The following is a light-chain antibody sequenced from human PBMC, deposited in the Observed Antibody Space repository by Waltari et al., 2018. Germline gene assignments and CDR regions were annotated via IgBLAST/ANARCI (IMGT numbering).Light chain of an antibody. V-gene: IGKV1-27*01. CDR2: VAS. J-gene: IGKJ3*01. Sequence: DIQMTQSPTSLSASVGDRVTITCRASHDISNFLGWYQQKPGKPPKLLIYVASNLQSGVASRFSGSGSGTDFTLTISSLQPEDVANYYCQRYDRVPFTFGPGTKVDI. CDR1: HDISNF. CDR3: QRYDRVPFT.